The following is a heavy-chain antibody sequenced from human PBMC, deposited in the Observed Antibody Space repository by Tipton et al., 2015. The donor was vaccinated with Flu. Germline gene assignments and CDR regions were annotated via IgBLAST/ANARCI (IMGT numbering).Heavy chain of an antibody. D-gene: IGHD4-11*01. Sequence: LRLSCAVSGDSISSDYHWGWIRQLPGKGLEWIGTVSRSGSTIYNPSLKSRVTISIDSSKNQFSLNLKSVTAAVMAVYYCARRDYTNYVSDPKSWFDPWGQGTLVAVSS. V-gene: IGHV4-38-2*01. CDR2: VSRSGST. CDR1: GDSISSDYH. CDR3: ARRDYTNYVSDPKSWFDP. J-gene: IGHJ5*02.